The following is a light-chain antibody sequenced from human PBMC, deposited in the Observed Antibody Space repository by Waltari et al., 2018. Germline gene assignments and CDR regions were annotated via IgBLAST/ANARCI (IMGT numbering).Light chain of an antibody. Sequence: ETVMTQSPATLSVSPGERATLSFRASQSVSTNLAWYQQKPGQAPRLLMYGASSRATGIPARFSGSGSGTEFTLTITSLQSEDFAVYYCQQYNNRPPTRTFGQGTKVEIK. J-gene: IGKJ1*01. CDR3: QQYNNRPPTRT. V-gene: IGKV3-15*01. CDR2: GAS. CDR1: QSVSTN.